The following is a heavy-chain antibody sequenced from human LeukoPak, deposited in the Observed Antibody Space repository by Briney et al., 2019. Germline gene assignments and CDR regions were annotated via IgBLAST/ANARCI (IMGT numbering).Heavy chain of an antibody. CDR3: ARGVLLCSSTSCPSYYYYMDV. D-gene: IGHD2-2*01. CDR2: IYYSGST. CDR1: GGSISSYY. Sequence: MPSETLSLTCTVSGGSISSYYWSWIRQLPGKGLEWIGNIYYSGSTNYNPSLKSRVTISVDTSKNQFSLKLSSVSAADTAVYYCARGVLLCSSTSCPSYYYYMDVWGKGTTVTVSS. J-gene: IGHJ6*03. V-gene: IGHV4-59*01.